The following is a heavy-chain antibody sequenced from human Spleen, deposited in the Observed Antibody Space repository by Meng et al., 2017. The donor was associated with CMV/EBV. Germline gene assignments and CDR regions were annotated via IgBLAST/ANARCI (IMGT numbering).Heavy chain of an antibody. J-gene: IGHJ4*02. V-gene: IGHV3-30*02. D-gene: IGHD6-13*01. CDR1: LRFSDYG. Sequence: LRFSDYGMHWVRRAPGKGLEWVAFIRHDESKRDYADSVKGRFTISRDNSKNTLYLQMDGLSPEDTAVYYCAREHSSSYYSNHYFDFWGQGTLVTVSS. CDR3: AREHSSSYYSNHYFDF. CDR2: IRHDESKR.